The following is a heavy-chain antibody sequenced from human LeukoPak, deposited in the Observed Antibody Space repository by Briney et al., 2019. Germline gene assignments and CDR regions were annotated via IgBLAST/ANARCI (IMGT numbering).Heavy chain of an antibody. CDR3: ARAAPSYYGSGSLGSYYYGMDV. D-gene: IGHD3-10*01. Sequence: SETLSLTCTVSGGSISGNSWNWIRQPAGKGLEWIGRVYASGSTSYSPSLKSRVTMSVDTSQNQFSLKLSSVTAADTAMYYCARAAPSYYGSGSLGSYYYGMDVWGQGTTVTVSS. J-gene: IGHJ6*02. V-gene: IGHV4-4*07. CDR2: VYASGST. CDR1: GGSISGNS.